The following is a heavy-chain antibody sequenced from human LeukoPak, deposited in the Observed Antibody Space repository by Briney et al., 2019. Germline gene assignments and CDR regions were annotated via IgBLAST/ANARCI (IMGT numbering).Heavy chain of an antibody. V-gene: IGHV3-66*01. CDR1: GFTVSSNY. CDR2: IYRGGST. J-gene: IGHJ6*02. CDR3: ATYYGSGSYVTGAMDV. D-gene: IGHD3-10*01. Sequence: GGSLRLSCAASGFTVSSNYMSWVRQAPGKGLDWVSVIYRGGSTYYADSVKGRFTISRDNAKNSLYLQMNSLRGEDTAVYYCATYYGSGSYVTGAMDVWGQGTTVSVSS.